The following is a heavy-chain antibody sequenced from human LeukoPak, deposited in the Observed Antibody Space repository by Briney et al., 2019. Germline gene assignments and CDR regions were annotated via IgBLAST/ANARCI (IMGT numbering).Heavy chain of an antibody. Sequence: GGSLRLSCAASGFTFSSYAMSWVRQAPGKGLEWVSAISGSGGSTYYADSVKGRFTISRDNSKNTLYLQMNSLRAEDTAVYYCARGGSWYPAFDIWGQGTLVTVSS. CDR2: ISGSGGST. CDR1: GFTFSSYA. CDR3: ARGGSWYPAFDI. V-gene: IGHV3-23*01. J-gene: IGHJ3*02. D-gene: IGHD6-13*01.